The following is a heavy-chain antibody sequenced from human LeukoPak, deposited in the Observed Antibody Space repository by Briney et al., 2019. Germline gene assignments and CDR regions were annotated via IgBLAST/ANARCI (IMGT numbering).Heavy chain of an antibody. Sequence: ASVKVSCKASGYTFTSYYMHWVRQAPGQGLEWMGIINPSGGSTSYAQKFQGRVTITADESTSTAYMELSSLRSEDTAVYYCARDSYYYDSSGPKPDYWGQGTLVTVSS. J-gene: IGHJ4*02. D-gene: IGHD3-22*01. CDR3: ARDSYYYDSSGPKPDY. CDR2: INPSGGST. CDR1: GYTFTSYY. V-gene: IGHV1-46*01.